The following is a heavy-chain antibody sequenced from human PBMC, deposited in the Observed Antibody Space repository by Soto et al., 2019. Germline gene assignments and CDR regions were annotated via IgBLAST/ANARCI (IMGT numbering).Heavy chain of an antibody. J-gene: IGHJ4*02. CDR1: GFTFSSYW. D-gene: IGHD1-7*01. CDR3: SRDGDAVTGTTYYFDY. V-gene: IGHV3-7*01. CDR2: IKDNGSGK. Sequence: GGSLRLSCAASGFTFSSYWMSWVRQAPGKGLEWVANIKDNGSGKYYVDSVKGRFTISRDNAKNSLYLQMNSLRAEDADVYYFSRDGDAVTGTTYYFDYWGQGTLVTVSS.